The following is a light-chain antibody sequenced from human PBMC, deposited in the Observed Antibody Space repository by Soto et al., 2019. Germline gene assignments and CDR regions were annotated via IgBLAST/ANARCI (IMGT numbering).Light chain of an antibody. CDR3: CSSAPESTYV. CDR1: SSDVGAYDS. CDR2: KGT. V-gene: IGLV2-23*01. Sequence: QSALAQPASVSGSPGQSIPISCTGTSSDVGAYDSVSWYQQHPHKAPQLIIYKGTQRPSGVSNRFSGSTSGNAASLTISGLQADDEADYFCCSSAPESTYVCGTGTKVTVL. J-gene: IGLJ1*01.